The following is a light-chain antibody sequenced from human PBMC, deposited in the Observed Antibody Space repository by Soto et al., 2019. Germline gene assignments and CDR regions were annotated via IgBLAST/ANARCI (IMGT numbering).Light chain of an antibody. CDR2: GAS. CDR1: QSVSSTY. J-gene: IGKJ1*01. Sequence: EIVFTQSPCTLSLSPVERATLSCRASQSVSSTYLAWYQQRPGQAPRLLIYGASSRATGIPDRFSGSGSGTDFTLTISRLEPEDFAVYYCHQYSSSTKTFGQGTKVDIK. CDR3: HQYSSSTKT. V-gene: IGKV3-20*01.